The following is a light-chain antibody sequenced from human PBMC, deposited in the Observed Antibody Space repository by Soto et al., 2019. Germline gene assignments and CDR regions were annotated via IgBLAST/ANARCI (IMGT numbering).Light chain of an antibody. Sequence: QSALTQPASVSGSPGQSITISCTGTSSDVGGYNYVSWYQQHPGKAPKLMIYEVRNRPSGVSIRFSGSKSGNTASLTISGLQTEHEADYYCISYTTSHTFVFGGGTKLTVL. CDR1: SSDVGGYNY. CDR3: ISYTTSHTFV. V-gene: IGLV2-14*01. J-gene: IGLJ2*01. CDR2: EVR.